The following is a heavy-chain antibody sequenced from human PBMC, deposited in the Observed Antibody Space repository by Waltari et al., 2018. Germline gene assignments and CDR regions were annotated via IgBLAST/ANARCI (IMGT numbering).Heavy chain of an antibody. CDR2: SSQRVGTE. J-gene: IGHJ4*02. V-gene: IGHV1-69*08. CDR1: GGTFSSYA. CDR3: ARDWYNWNPTRLGIDY. Sequence: QVQLVQSGAEVKKPGSSVKVSCKASGGTFSSYAISWVRQAPGQGLEWMGRSSQRVGTEKYAQKLQGRGTSTADKDTRTAYMELSSLRSEETAVYYCARDWYNWNPTRLGIDYWGQGTLVTVSS. D-gene: IGHD1-20*01.